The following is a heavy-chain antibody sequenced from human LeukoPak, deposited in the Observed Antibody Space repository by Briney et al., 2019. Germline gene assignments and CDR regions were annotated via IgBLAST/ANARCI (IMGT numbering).Heavy chain of an antibody. CDR3: ARDRRGPQWLVHFPYWYFDL. V-gene: IGHV4-59*01. J-gene: IGHJ2*01. CDR1: GVSISSYY. Sequence: PSETLSLTCAVYGVSISSYYWSWIRQPPGKGLEWIGYIYYSGSTNYNPSLKSRVTISVDTSKNQFSLKLSSVTAADTAVYYCARDRRGPQWLVHFPYWYFDLWGRGTLVTVSS. CDR2: IYYSGST. D-gene: IGHD6-19*01.